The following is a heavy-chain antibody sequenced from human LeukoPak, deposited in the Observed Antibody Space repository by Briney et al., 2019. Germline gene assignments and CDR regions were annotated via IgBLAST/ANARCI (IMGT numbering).Heavy chain of an antibody. Sequence: GGSLRLSCAASGFTFSSYWMSWVRQAPVKGLEWVANIKQDGSEKYYVDSVKGRFTISRDNAKNSLYLQMNSLRAEDTAVYYCASGLAYCGGDCYGYAFDIWGQGTMVTVSS. V-gene: IGHV3-7*01. J-gene: IGHJ3*02. CDR1: GFTFSSYW. CDR2: IKQDGSEK. D-gene: IGHD2-21*02. CDR3: ASGLAYCGGDCYGYAFDI.